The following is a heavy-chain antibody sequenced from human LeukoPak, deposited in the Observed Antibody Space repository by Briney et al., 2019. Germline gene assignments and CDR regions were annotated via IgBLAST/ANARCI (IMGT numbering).Heavy chain of an antibody. CDR1: GFTFSDYY. J-gene: IGHJ4*02. D-gene: IGHD1-26*01. CDR3: ARPTVGATTGFDF. CDR2: ISYSGTT. V-gene: IGHV4-59*05. Sequence: KPGGSLRLSCAASGFTFSDYYMSWIRQPPGKGLEWIGSISYSGTTYYNPSLKSRVTISVDTSKDQFSLKMNSVTAADTAVYYCARPTVGATTGFDFWGQGTLATVSS.